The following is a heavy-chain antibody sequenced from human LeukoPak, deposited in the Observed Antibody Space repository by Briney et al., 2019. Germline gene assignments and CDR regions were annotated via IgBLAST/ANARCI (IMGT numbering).Heavy chain of an antibody. V-gene: IGHV3-23*01. Sequence: GGSLRLSCTTSGFAFSNYAMNWVRQAPGKGPEWVSGISGFNTYYADSVKGRFTIFRDNSKNVLYLQMDRLRAEDTAVYSCAKDVCSSPRCLLYFDSWGQGTLVTVSS. J-gene: IGHJ4*02. CDR1: GFAFSNYA. CDR2: ISGFNT. CDR3: AKDVCSSPRCLLYFDS. D-gene: IGHD3-10*02.